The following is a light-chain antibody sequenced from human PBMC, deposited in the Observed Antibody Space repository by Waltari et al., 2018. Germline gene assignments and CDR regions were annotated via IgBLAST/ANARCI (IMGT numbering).Light chain of an antibody. CDR1: SSDVGTYKR. V-gene: IGLV2-23*02. J-gene: IGLJ2*01. CDR3: SSYAGSSKGV. CDR2: AVS. Sequence: QSVLTQPASVSGSPGQSITISCTGTSSDVGTYKRVSWYQQHPGKAPKLMIYAVSKRPSGVSDRFSGSKSGDMASLTISGLQPEDEAEYFCSSYAGSSKGVFGGGTKVTVL.